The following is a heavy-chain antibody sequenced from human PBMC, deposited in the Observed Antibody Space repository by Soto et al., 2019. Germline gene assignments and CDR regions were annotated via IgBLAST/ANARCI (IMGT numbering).Heavy chain of an antibody. J-gene: IGHJ6*02. D-gene: IGHD3-3*01. CDR1: VFTFSDFG. V-gene: IGHV3-33*01. CDR2: IWFDGSYK. Sequence: GGSLRLSCAASVFTFSDFGFHWVRQAPGKELEWVAVIWFDGSYKYYTDSVKGRFTISRDNSKNTLFLQMNSLRAEDTGIYYCARSSVYGVVKYGIDVWGQGTTVTVSS. CDR3: ARSSVYGVVKYGIDV.